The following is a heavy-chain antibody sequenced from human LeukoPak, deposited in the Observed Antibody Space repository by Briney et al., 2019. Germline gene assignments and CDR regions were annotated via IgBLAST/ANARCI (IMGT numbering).Heavy chain of an antibody. CDR1: GGSVTSGNYY. CDR2: IYTNGGA. Sequence: SETLSLTCTVSGGSVTSGNYYWNWIRQPAGKGLEWIGRIYTNGGASYNPSLKSRVTISIDASKNQFSLKLSSVTAADTAVYYCTREPPGYWGQGILVTVSS. J-gene: IGHJ4*02. V-gene: IGHV4-61*02. CDR3: TREPPGY.